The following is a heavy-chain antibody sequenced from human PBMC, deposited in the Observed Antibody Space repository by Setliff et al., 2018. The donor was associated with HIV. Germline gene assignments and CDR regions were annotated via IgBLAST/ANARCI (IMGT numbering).Heavy chain of an antibody. CDR1: GGSIRSYY. V-gene: IGHV4-59*08. CDR3: ARQMTIPGVAVTPVDY. D-gene: IGHD3-3*01. Sequence: SETLSLTCTVSGGSIRSYYWSWIRQSPGKGLEWIGYVFYNGDTAYNPSLKSRPTTSVDTSKSQFSLKLTSVTAADTAVYYCARQMTIPGVAVTPVDYWGQGALVTVS. J-gene: IGHJ4*02. CDR2: VFYNGDT.